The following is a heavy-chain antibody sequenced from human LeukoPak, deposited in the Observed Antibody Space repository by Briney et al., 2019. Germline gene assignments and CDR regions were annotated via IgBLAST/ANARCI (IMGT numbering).Heavy chain of an antibody. V-gene: IGHV3-23*01. J-gene: IGHJ4*02. CDR3: AKASSSWYSDFDY. CDR1: GFSLNNYA. D-gene: IGHD6-13*01. Sequence: GGSLRLSCAASGFSLNNYAMNWARQATGKGLEWVSAISASGGTTYNSDSVKGRFTISRDSAKNTLYLQINSLRAEDSAVYHCAKASSSWYSDFDYWGRGTLVTVSS. CDR2: ISASGGTT.